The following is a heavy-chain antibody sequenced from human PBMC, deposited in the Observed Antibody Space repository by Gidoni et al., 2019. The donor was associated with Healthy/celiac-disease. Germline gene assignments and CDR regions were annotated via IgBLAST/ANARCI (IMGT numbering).Heavy chain of an antibody. CDR2: IIPIFGTA. CDR3: ARRELGYCSGGSCYGREDY. V-gene: IGHV1-69*01. Sequence: QVQLVQSGAEVKKPGSSVKVSCKASGGTFSSYAISWVRQAPGQGLEGRGGIIPIFGTANYAQKFQGRVTITADESTCTSFMGLSSLRSEDTAVYYCARRELGYCSGGSCYGREDYWGQGTLVTVSS. CDR1: GGTFSSYA. J-gene: IGHJ4*02. D-gene: IGHD2-15*01.